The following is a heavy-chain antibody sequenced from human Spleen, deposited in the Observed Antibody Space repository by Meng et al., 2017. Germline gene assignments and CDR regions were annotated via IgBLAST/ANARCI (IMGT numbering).Heavy chain of an antibody. Sequence: QSQLQESGPGLVKPSEALSLTCSVSGGSISTSGYYWGWIRQPPGKGLEWIGEINHSGITNYNPSIKSRVTQSIDTSKNQFSLKIYDVTAADTAVYYCARNLAIAAAGFEYWGQGTLVTVSS. CDR3: ARNLAIAAAGFEY. V-gene: IGHV4-39*07. CDR1: GGSISTSGYY. CDR2: INHSGIT. D-gene: IGHD6-13*01. J-gene: IGHJ4*02.